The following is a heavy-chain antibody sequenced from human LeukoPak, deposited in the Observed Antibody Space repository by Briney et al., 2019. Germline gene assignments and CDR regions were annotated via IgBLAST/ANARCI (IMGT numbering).Heavy chain of an antibody. CDR3: AKDIGGSFPGSAFDI. CDR2: ISWNSGSI. J-gene: IGHJ3*02. Sequence: GGSLRLSCAASGFTFDDYAMHWVRQAPGKGLEWVSGISWNSGSIGYADSVKGRFTISGDNAKNSLYLQMNSLRAEDMALYYCAKDIGGSFPGSAFDIWGQGTMVTVSS. CDR1: GFTFDDYA. V-gene: IGHV3-9*03. D-gene: IGHD1-26*01.